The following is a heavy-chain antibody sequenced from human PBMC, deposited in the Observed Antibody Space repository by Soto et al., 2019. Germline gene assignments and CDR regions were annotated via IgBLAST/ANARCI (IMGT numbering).Heavy chain of an antibody. Sequence: QLQLQESGPGLVKPSETLSLTCTVSGGSISSSSYYWGWIRQPPGKGLEWIGSIYYSGSTYYNPSLKSRVTISVDTSKNQFSLKLSSVTAADTAVYYCATLGYSYGRPDAFDIWGQGTMVTVSS. CDR3: ATLGYSYGRPDAFDI. CDR1: GGSISSSSYY. V-gene: IGHV4-39*01. D-gene: IGHD5-18*01. J-gene: IGHJ3*02. CDR2: IYYSGST.